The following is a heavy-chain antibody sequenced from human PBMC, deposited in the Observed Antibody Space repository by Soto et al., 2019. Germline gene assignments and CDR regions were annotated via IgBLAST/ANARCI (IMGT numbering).Heavy chain of an antibody. Sequence: PGGSLRLSCAASGFTFSSYGMHWVRQAPGKGLEWVAVIWYDGSNKYYADSVKGRFTISRDNSKNTLYLQMNSLRAEDTAVYYCARDPYSSSSNWFDPWGQGTLVTVSS. D-gene: IGHD6-13*01. CDR2: IWYDGSNK. V-gene: IGHV3-33*01. CDR1: GFTFSSYG. J-gene: IGHJ5*02. CDR3: ARDPYSSSSNWFDP.